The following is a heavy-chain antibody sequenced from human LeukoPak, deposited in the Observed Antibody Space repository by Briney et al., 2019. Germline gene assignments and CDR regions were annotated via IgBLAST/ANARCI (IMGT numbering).Heavy chain of an antibody. Sequence: SQTLSLTCTVSGGSISSGSYYWSWIRQPPGKGLEGLGYIYYSGSTNYNPSLKSRITISVDTSKNQFSLKLSSVTAADTAVYYCARDSPRQQYYYYMDVWGKGTTVTVSS. D-gene: IGHD6-13*01. CDR1: GGSISSGSYY. J-gene: IGHJ6*03. CDR2: IYYSGST. V-gene: IGHV4-61*01. CDR3: ARDSPRQQYYYYMDV.